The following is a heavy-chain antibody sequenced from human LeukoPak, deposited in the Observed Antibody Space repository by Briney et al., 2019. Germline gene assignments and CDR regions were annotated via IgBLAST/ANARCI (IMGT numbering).Heavy chain of an antibody. D-gene: IGHD1-26*01. Sequence: GASLRLSCAASGFTFSISGMSWVRQAPGKGLEWVSSISGSGGSTNYADSVKGRFTISRDNSRNTMYLQTNSLRAEDTALYYCAKQEGWELGDYYFGYWGQGTLVTVSS. CDR1: GFTFSISG. CDR3: AKQEGWELGDYYFGY. CDR2: ISGSGGST. J-gene: IGHJ4*02. V-gene: IGHV3-23*01.